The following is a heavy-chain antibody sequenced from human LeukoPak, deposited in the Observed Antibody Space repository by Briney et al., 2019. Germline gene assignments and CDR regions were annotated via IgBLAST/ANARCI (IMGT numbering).Heavy chain of an antibody. D-gene: IGHD3-10*01. V-gene: IGHV3-23*01. J-gene: IGHJ6*02. CDR2: ISGSGGST. CDR1: GFTFSSYA. CDR3: AKDKRQVMVRGVKDYYYGTDV. Sequence: GGSLRLSCAASGFTFSSYAMSWVRQAPGKGLEWVSAISGSGGSTYYADSVKGRFTISRDNSKNTLYLQMNSLRAEDTAVYYCAKDKRQVMVRGVKDYYYGTDVWGQGTTVTVSS.